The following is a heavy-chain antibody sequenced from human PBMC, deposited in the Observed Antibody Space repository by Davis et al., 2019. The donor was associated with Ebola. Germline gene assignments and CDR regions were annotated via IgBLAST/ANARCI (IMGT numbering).Heavy chain of an antibody. CDR2: INSDGSST. V-gene: IGHV3-74*01. D-gene: IGHD4-17*01. J-gene: IGHJ4*02. Sequence: HTGGSLRLSCAASGFTFSSYWMHWVRQAPGKGLVWVSRINSDGSSTSYADSVKGRFTISRDNSKNTLYLQMNSLRAEDTAVYYCARQDTVTKRAISHYYFDYWGQGTLVTVSS. CDR3: ARQDTVTKRAISHYYFDY. CDR1: GFTFSSYW.